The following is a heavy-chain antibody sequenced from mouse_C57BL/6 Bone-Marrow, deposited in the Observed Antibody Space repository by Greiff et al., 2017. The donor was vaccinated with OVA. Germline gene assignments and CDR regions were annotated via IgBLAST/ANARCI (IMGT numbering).Heavy chain of an antibody. CDR3: AREDDGYYAWFAY. CDR2: IDPSDSYT. CDR1: GYTFTSYW. J-gene: IGHJ3*01. D-gene: IGHD2-3*01. V-gene: IGHV1-50*01. Sequence: QVQLQQPGAELVKPGASVKLSCKASGYTFTSYWMQWVKQRPGQGLEWIGEIDPSDSYTNYNQKFKGKATLTVDTSSSPAYMQLSSLTSEDSAVYYCAREDDGYYAWFAYWGQGTLVTVSA.